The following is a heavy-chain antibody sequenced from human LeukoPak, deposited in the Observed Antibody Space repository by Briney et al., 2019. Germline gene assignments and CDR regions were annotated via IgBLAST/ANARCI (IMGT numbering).Heavy chain of an antibody. CDR2: IYYSGST. CDR3: ARGNSGYDYPPPGGFDP. CDR1: GGSISSYY. Sequence: SGTLSLTCTVSGGSISSYYWSWIRQPPGKGLEWIGYIYYSGSTNYNPSLKSRVTISVDTSKNQFSLKLSSVTAADTAVYYCARGNSGYDYPPPGGFDPWGQGTLVTVSS. J-gene: IGHJ5*02. V-gene: IGHV4-59*01. D-gene: IGHD5-12*01.